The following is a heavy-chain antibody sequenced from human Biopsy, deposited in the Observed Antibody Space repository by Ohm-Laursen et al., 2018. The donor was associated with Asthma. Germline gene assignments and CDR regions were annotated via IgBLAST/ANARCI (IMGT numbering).Heavy chain of an antibody. D-gene: IGHD5-12*01. Sequence: SVKVSCKAPGDSFSNYAISWVRQAPGQGLEWMGGLIPVLGTPDHAQMFEGRVTITADESTSTAYMELSSLSSEDTAVYYCARGYSGSDRIVYYYSDLEVWGQGTTVTVSS. CDR2: LIPVLGTP. V-gene: IGHV1-69*13. J-gene: IGHJ6*02. CDR1: GDSFSNYA. CDR3: ARGYSGSDRIVYYYSDLEV.